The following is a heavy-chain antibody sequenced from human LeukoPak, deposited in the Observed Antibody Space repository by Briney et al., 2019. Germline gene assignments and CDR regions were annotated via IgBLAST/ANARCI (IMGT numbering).Heavy chain of an antibody. D-gene: IGHD2-8*01. CDR2: ISSSSSTI. CDR1: GFTFSSYS. J-gene: IGHJ4*02. V-gene: IGHV3-48*01. CDR3: ARDLLMVYATRPNYFDY. Sequence: PGGSLRLSCAASGFTFSSYSMNWVRQAPGKGLEWVSYISSSSSTIYYADSVKGRFTISGDNAKNSLYLQMNSLRAEDTAVYYCARDLLMVYATRPNYFDYWGQGTLVTVSS.